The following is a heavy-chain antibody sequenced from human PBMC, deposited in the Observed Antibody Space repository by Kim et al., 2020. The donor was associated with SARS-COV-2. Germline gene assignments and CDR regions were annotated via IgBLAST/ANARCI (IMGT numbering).Heavy chain of an antibody. CDR2: IYYSGST. D-gene: IGHD6-13*01. CDR1: GGSISSSSYY. CDR3: ARHVGLEQQLELNWFDP. V-gene: IGHV4-39*01. J-gene: IGHJ5*02. Sequence: SETLSLTCTVSGGSISSSSYYWGWIRQPPGKGLEWIGSIYYSGSTYYNPSLKSRVTISVDTSKNQFSLKLSSVTAADTAVYYCARHVGLEQQLELNWFDPWGQGTLVTVSS.